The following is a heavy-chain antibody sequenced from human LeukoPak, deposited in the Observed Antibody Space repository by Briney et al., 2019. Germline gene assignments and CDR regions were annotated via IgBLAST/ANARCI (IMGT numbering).Heavy chain of an antibody. D-gene: IGHD1-26*01. V-gene: IGHV1-2*02. CDR2: INPTSGGT. CDR3: ARNSGSYYGYYYYYMDV. Sequence: ASVKVSCKASGYTFTGYYMHWVRQAPGQGLEWMGWINPTSGGTNYAQKFQDRVTMTRDTSISTAYMELSRLRSDDTAVYYCARNSGSYYGYYYYYMDVWGKGTTVTISS. CDR1: GYTFTGYY. J-gene: IGHJ6*03.